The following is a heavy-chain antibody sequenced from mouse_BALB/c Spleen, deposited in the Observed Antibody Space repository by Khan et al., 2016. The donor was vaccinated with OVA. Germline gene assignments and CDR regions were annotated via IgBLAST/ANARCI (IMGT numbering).Heavy chain of an antibody. CDR1: GYSITSGYG. CDR3: ARTARIKY. CDR2: ISYSGST. V-gene: IGHV3-2*02. J-gene: IGHJ2*01. Sequence: VQLQQSGPGLVKPSQSLSLTCTVTGYSITSGYGWNWIRQFPGNKLEWMGYISYSGSTNYNPSRKSRISITRDTSKNQFFLQLNSVTTEDTATYYCARTARIKYWGQGTTLTVSS. D-gene: IGHD1-2*01.